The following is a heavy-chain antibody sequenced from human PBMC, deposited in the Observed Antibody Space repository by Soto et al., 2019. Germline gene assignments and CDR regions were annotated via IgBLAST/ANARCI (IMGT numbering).Heavy chain of an antibody. CDR3: ARVAIAAAGTGPHFDY. CDR1: GGSISSYY. V-gene: IGHV4-4*07. D-gene: IGHD6-13*01. Sequence: PETLSLTCTVSGGSISSYYWSWIRQPAGKGLEWIGRIYTSGSTNYNPSLKSRVTMSVDTSKNQFSLKLSSVTAADTAVYYCARVAIAAAGTGPHFDYWGQGTLVTVSS. J-gene: IGHJ4*02. CDR2: IYTSGST.